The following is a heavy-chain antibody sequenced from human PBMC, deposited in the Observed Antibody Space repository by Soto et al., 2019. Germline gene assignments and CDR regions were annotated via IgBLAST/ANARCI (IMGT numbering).Heavy chain of an antibody. CDR1: GFTFSSYG. V-gene: IGHV3-30*03. D-gene: IGHD3-22*01. J-gene: IGHJ6*01. CDR3: AIDLTVYYDSSPVDMDV. Sequence: GGSLRLSCAASGFTFSSYGMHWVRQAPGKGLEWVAVISYDGSNKYYADSVKGRSTISRDNSKNTLYVQMNRLRAEDEVVYYCAIDLTVYYDSSPVDMDVWGQGTTVTVSS. CDR2: ISYDGSNK.